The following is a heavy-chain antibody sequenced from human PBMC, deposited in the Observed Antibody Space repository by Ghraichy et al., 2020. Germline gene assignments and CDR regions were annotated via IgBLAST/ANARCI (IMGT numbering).Heavy chain of an antibody. Sequence: SETLSLTCAVYGGSFSGYYWSWIRQPPGKGLEWIGEINHSGSTNYNPSLKSRVTISVDTSKNQFSLKLSSVTAADTAVYYCARGHFDYWGQGTLVTVSS. CDR1: GGSFSGYY. J-gene: IGHJ4*02. V-gene: IGHV4-34*01. CDR3: ARGHFDY. CDR2: INHSGST.